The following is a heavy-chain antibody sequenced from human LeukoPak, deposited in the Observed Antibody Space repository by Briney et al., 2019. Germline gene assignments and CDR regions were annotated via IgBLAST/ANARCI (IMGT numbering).Heavy chain of an antibody. CDR2: IDPSEPYT. D-gene: IGHD6-19*01. J-gene: IGHJ4*02. CDR3: ARHNGYSSGWFRD. V-gene: IGHV5-10-1*01. Sequence: GESLKISCKGSGYSFISYWISWVRQMPGEGLEWMGRIDPSEPYTNYSPSFQGHVTISADKSISTAYLQWSSLKASDTAMYYCARHNGYSSGWFRDWGQGTLVTVSS. CDR1: GYSFISYW.